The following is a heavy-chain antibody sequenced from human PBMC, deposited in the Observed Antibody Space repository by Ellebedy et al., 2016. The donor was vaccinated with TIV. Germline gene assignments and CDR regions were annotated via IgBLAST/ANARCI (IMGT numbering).Heavy chain of an antibody. D-gene: IGHD2-21*02. Sequence: SQTLSLTCAVSGGSFSAFYWSWIRQPPGKGLEWIGEISHSGGTNYNPSLKSRVTLSVDTSKNQFSLRMTPLTAADTAVYYCARMTVTAVSFDLWGQGTLVTVSS. CDR1: GGSFSAFY. V-gene: IGHV4-34*01. J-gene: IGHJ5*02. CDR3: ARMTVTAVSFDL. CDR2: ISHSGGT.